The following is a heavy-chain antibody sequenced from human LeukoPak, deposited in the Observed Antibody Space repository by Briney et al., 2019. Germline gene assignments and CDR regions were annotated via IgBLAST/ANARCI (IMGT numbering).Heavy chain of an antibody. Sequence: PGGSLRLSCAASGSTFRSYAMNWVRQAPGKGLEWVSSISSSSSYIYYTDPVKGRFTISRDNAKNSLNLQMNSLRAEDTAVYYCARSGVVVAALERGVANWFDPWGQGTLVTVSS. J-gene: IGHJ5*02. D-gene: IGHD2-15*01. CDR2: ISSSSSYI. V-gene: IGHV3-21*01. CDR3: ARSGVVVAALERGVANWFDP. CDR1: GSTFRSYA.